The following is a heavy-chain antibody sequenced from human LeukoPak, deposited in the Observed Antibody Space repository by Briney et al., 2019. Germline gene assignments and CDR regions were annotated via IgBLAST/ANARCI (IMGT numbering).Heavy chain of an antibody. CDR1: GDSINSLDL. CDR3: AGLVGRYSSGLYYYYFDY. CDR2: MYLSGTT. Sequence: SETLSLTCTVSGDSINSLDLWSWVGPPPGKGLEWIGEMYLSGTTHSNPSVKSRVTISIDKSKNQFFLNLSSVTAADTAVYYCAGLVGRYSSGLYYYYFDYWGQGTLVTVSS. D-gene: IGHD3-22*01. J-gene: IGHJ4*02. V-gene: IGHV4-4*02.